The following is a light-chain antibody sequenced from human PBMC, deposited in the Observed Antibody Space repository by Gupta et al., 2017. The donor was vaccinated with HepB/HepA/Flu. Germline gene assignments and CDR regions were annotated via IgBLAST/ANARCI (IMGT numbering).Light chain of an antibody. J-gene: IGKJ2*01. V-gene: IGKV3-20*01. CDR3: QQYGSSPPYT. Sequence: DTVLTQSPATLSLSPGERATLSCRASQSVSSSYLAWYQQKPGQAPRLLIYGASSRATGIPDRFSGSGSGTDFTLTISRLEPEDFAVYYCQQYGSSPPYTFGQGTKLEIK. CDR2: GAS. CDR1: QSVSSSY.